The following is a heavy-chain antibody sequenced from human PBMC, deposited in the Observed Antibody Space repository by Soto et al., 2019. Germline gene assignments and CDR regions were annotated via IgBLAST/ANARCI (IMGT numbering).Heavy chain of an antibody. J-gene: IGHJ4*02. CDR3: ARDWGYYDSSGYFDY. CDR2: ISSSGGTI. CDR1: GFTFSSYE. V-gene: IGHV3-48*03. D-gene: IGHD3-22*01. Sequence: PGEFLRLSCAASGFTFSSYEMNWVRQAPGEGLGWVSYISSSGGTIYYGDSVKGRFTTSRDNAKNSLYLQMNSLRAEDTAVYYCARDWGYYDSSGYFDYWGQGT.